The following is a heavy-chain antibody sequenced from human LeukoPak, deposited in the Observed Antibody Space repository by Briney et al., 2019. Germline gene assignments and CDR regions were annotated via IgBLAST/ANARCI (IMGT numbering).Heavy chain of an antibody. V-gene: IGHV3-23*01. CDR3: AKTLGYCSGGSCYSGVIDY. D-gene: IGHD2-15*01. J-gene: IGHJ4*02. Sequence: GGSLRLSCAASGFTFSSYAMTWVRQAPGKGLEWVSTISGSGGSTYYADSVKGRFTISRDNSKNTLYLQMNSLRAEDTAVYYCAKTLGYCSGGSCYSGVIDYWGQGTLVTVSS. CDR2: ISGSGGST. CDR1: GFTFSSYA.